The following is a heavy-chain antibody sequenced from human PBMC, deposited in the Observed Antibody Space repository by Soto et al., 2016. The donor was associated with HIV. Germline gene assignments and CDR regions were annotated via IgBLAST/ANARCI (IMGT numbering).Heavy chain of an antibody. V-gene: IGHV3-33*01. CDR2: IWYDGGNE. Sequence: QVHLVESGGGVVQPGRSLRLSCAASGFTFSYYGMHWVRQAPGKGLEWVAVIWYDGGNEYYTDSVKGRFTISRDNSKNTLYLQMNYLRAEDTAVYYCARDFSRDGYHNMGYWGQGTLVTVSS. D-gene: IGHD5-12*01. CDR3: ARDFSRDGYHNMGY. CDR1: GFTFSYYG. J-gene: IGHJ4*02.